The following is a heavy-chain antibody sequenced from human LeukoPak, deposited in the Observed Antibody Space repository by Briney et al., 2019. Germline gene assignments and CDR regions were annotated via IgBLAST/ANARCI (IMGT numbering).Heavy chain of an antibody. CDR1: GFTFSSYG. CDR2: ISYDGSNK. V-gene: IGHV3-30*18. D-gene: IGHD3-10*01. Sequence: GRSLRLSCAASGFTFSSYGMHWVRQAPGKGLEWVAVISYDGSNKYYADSVKGRFTISRDNSKNTLYLQMNSLRAEDTAVYYCAKGFLFDYWGQGTLVTVSS. CDR3: AKGFLFDY. J-gene: IGHJ4*02.